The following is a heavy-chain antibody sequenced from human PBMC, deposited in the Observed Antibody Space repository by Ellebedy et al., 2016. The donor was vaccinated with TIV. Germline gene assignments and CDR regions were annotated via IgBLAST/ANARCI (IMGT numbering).Heavy chain of an antibody. J-gene: IGHJ5*02. CDR2: VTAYNRDT. CDR3: ARGAMALS. CDR1: GYSFTSHG. D-gene: IGHD5-24*01. V-gene: IGHV1-18*01. Sequence: AASVNVSCKASGYSFTSHGISWVRQAPGQGLQWMEWVTAYNRDTYYAQNFQGRVTFTTDTSSSTAYMELRSLRSDDTGVYYCARGAMALSWGQGTLVTVSS.